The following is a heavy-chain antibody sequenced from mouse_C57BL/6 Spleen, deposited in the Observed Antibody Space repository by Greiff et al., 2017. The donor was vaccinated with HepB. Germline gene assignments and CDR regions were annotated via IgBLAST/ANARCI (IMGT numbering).Heavy chain of an antibody. CDR1: GYAFSSYW. D-gene: IGHD2-4*01. Sequence: VQLQQSGAELVKPGASVKISCKASGYAFSSYWMNWVKQRPGKGLEWIGQIYPGDGDTNYNGKFKGKATLTADKSSSTAYMQLSSLTSEDSAVYFCARFDYHYAMDYWGQGTSVTVSS. J-gene: IGHJ4*01. CDR2: IYPGDGDT. V-gene: IGHV1-80*01. CDR3: ARFDYHYAMDY.